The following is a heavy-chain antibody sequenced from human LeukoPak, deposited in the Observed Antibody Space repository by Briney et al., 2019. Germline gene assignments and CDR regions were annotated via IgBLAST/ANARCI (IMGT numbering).Heavy chain of an antibody. CDR3: ARGLSYAVAYGDY. CDR1: GFIFSDYW. V-gene: IGHV3-74*01. D-gene: IGHD6-19*01. CDR2: IYRDGTGT. Sequence: PGGSLRLSCAPSGFIFSDYWFNWVRQTPGQGLVWVAAIYRDGTGTRPADSVRGRFTVSRDDAKNTLYLQLNSLRADDTAVYYCARGLSYAVAYGDYWGQGTLVTVSS. J-gene: IGHJ4*02.